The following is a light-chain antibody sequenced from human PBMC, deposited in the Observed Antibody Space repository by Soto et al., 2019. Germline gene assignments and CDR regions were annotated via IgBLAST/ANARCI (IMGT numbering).Light chain of an antibody. V-gene: IGKV3-15*01. Sequence: EIVMTQSPATLSVSPGETVTLSCRASQSVSIDLAWYQQKLGQAPRLLISAASTRATGIPARFSGSGSGTEFTLTISSLQSEDFAVYYCQQYYDWLDVTFGQGTKVEI. CDR3: QQYYDWLDVT. CDR1: QSVSID. J-gene: IGKJ1*01. CDR2: AAS.